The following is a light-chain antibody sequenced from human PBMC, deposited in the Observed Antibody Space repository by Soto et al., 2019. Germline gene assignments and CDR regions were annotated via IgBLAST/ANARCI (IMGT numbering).Light chain of an antibody. CDR2: GAC. CDR3: QQYGSSPPMVT. CDR1: QSVSSSY. V-gene: IGKV3-20*01. J-gene: IGKJ3*01. Sequence: EIVLTQSPGTLSLSPGERATLSCRASQSVSSSYLAWYQQKPGQAPRLLIYGACSRATGIPDRFSGSGSGTDFTLTISRLEPEDFAVDYCQQYGSSPPMVTFGPGTKVDIK.